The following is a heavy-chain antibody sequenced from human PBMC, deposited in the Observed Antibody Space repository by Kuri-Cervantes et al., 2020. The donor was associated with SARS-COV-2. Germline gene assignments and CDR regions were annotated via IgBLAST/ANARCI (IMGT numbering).Heavy chain of an antibody. J-gene: IGHJ6*02. CDR1: GGSISSDF. Sequence: ESLKISCTVSGGSISSDFWNWIRQPPGKGLEWIGYIYYSGSTKYNPSLKSRVTISVDTSKNQFSLRVSSVTTADTAVYYCSRASYGMDVWGQGTTVTVSS. V-gene: IGHV4-59*01. CDR2: IYYSGST. CDR3: SRASYGMDV.